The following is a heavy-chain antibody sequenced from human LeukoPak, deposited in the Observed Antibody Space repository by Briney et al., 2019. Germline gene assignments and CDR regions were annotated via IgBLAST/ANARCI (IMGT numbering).Heavy chain of an antibody. D-gene: IGHD2-15*01. J-gene: IGHJ6*03. CDR2: ISGYNGHT. Sequence: ASVKVSCKASGYTFTNYGISWVRQAPGQGLEWMGWISGYNGHTNYAQKLQGRVTMTTDTSTSTAYMELSSLRSEDTAVYYCALTETPYYYYMDVWGKGTTVTISS. CDR3: ALTETPYYYYMDV. V-gene: IGHV1-18*01. CDR1: GYTFTNYG.